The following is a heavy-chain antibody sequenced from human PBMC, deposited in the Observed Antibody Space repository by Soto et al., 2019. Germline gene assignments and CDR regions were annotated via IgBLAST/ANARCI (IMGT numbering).Heavy chain of an antibody. D-gene: IGHD6-13*01. J-gene: IGHJ5*02. CDR3: ARSYSSSWYFWFAP. CDR2: IYYSGST. CDR1: GGSISTYY. V-gene: IGHV4-59*12. Sequence: QVQLQESGPGLVKPSETLSLTCTVSGGSISTYYWSWIRQPPGKGLEWIGYIYYSGSTNNNPSLKSRVTISVDTSKNQFSLKLSSVTAADTAVYYCARSYSSSWYFWFAPWGQGTLVTVSS.